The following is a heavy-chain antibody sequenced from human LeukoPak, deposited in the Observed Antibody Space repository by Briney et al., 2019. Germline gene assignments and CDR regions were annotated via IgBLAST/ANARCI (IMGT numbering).Heavy chain of an antibody. Sequence: ASVKVSCKASGYTFTSYYMHWVRQAPGQGLEWMGIINPSGGSTSYAQKFQGRVTITADTITNTAYMELSSLRSEDTAVYFCARAPAGMDVWGQGTTVIVSS. D-gene: IGHD1-14*01. J-gene: IGHJ6*02. V-gene: IGHV1-46*01. CDR1: GYTFTSYY. CDR3: ARAPAGMDV. CDR2: INPSGGST.